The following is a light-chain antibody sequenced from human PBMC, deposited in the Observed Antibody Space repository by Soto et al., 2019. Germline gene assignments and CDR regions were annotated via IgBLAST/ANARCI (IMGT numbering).Light chain of an antibody. CDR1: SSDVGGYNY. CDR3: SSYTSSTAYV. J-gene: IGLJ1*01. Sequence: QSVRTQPASVSGSPGQSITISCTGTSSDVGGYNYVSWYQLHPGKAPKLILYEVTNRPSGVSDRFSGSKSGNTASLTISGLQAEDEADYYCSSYTSSTAYVFGTGTKVTVL. CDR2: EVT. V-gene: IGLV2-14*01.